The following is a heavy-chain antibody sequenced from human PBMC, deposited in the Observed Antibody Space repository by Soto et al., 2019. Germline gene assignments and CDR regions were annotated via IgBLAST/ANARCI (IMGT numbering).Heavy chain of an antibody. V-gene: IGHV1-18*04. J-gene: IGHJ6*02. CDR1: GYTFTSYG. CDR2: ISAYNGNT. CDR3: ARDNNVRDYDFRSCPIYYYCGMAV. D-gene: IGHD3-3*01. Sequence: QVQLVQSGAEVKKPGASVKVSCKASGYTFTSYGSSWVRQAPGQGLEWMGWISAYNGNTNYAQKLQGSVTMNTATSTSTAYMELRSLKSDDTAVSYCARDNNVRDYDFRSCPIYYYCGMAVLGQWTTVPVSS.